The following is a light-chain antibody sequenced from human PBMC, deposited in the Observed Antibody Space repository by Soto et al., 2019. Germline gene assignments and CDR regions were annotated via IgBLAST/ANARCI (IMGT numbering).Light chain of an antibody. CDR2: GAS. V-gene: IGKV3-15*01. CDR3: QQYNTCPPTWT. Sequence: EIVLTQSPATLSVSPGERATLSCRASQSVSSNLAWYQQKPGQAPRLLIHGASTRATGIPARFSGSGSGTAFSRTIISLQSADFTLYYCQQYNTCPPTWTFGQGTKVEIK. CDR1: QSVSSN. J-gene: IGKJ1*01.